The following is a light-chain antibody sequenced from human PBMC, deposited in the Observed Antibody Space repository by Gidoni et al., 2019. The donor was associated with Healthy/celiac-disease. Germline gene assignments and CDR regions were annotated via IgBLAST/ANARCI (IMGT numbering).Light chain of an antibody. Sequence: SYELTQPSSVSVSPGQTAMFTCSGDVLAKKYARWFQQKPGQAPVLVIYKDSERPSGIPERFSGSSSGTTVTLTISGAQVEDEADYYCYSAADNIGVFGGGTKLTVL. J-gene: IGLJ2*01. CDR1: VLAKKY. V-gene: IGLV3-27*01. CDR2: KDS. CDR3: YSAADNIGV.